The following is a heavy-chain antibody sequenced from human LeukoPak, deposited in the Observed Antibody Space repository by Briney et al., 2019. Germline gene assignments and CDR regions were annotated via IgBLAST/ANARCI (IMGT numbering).Heavy chain of an antibody. Sequence: GGSLRLSCAASGFTFSSYGMHWVRQAPGKGLEWAAFIRYDGSNKYYADSVKGRFTISRDNSKNTLYLQMNSLRAEDTAVYYCAKVGDRIAAAGTMDYWGQGTLVTVSS. D-gene: IGHD6-13*01. CDR1: GFTFSSYG. J-gene: IGHJ4*02. V-gene: IGHV3-30*02. CDR3: AKVGDRIAAAGTMDY. CDR2: IRYDGSNK.